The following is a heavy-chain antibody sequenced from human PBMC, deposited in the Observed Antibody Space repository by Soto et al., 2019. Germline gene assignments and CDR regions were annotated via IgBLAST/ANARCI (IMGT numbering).Heavy chain of an antibody. D-gene: IGHD2-15*01. Sequence: QVQLVQSGAEVKKPGASVKVYCKASGYTFTTHGISWVRQVPGQGLEWMGWVRGDNGHTNYAQSLQGRVTMTKDTSAKAAFVELWGLRSDDTAVYYCSRDFGYCRSGTCYREGFDPWGQGTLVTVSS. CDR2: VRGDNGHT. CDR3: SRDFGYCRSGTCYREGFDP. J-gene: IGHJ5*02. V-gene: IGHV1-18*01. CDR1: GYTFTTHG.